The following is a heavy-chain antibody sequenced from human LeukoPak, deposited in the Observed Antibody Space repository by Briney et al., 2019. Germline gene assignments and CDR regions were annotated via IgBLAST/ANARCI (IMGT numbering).Heavy chain of an antibody. V-gene: IGHV4-34*01. D-gene: IGHD2-15*01. J-gene: IGHJ4*02. Sequence: PSETLSLTCAVYGGSFSGYYWSWLRQPPGKGLEWIGEINHSGSTNYNPSLKSRVTISVDTSKNQFSLKLSSVTAADTAVYYCARGHPDHIVVVVAATYTKLYYFDYWGQGTLVTVSS. CDR3: ARGHPDHIVVVVAATYTKLYYFDY. CDR2: INHSGST. CDR1: GGSFSGYY.